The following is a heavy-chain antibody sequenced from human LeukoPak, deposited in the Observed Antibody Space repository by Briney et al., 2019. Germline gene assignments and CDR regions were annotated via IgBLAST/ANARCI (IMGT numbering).Heavy chain of an antibody. J-gene: IGHJ4*02. Sequence: ASVKVSCKASGYTFTSYDINWVRQATGQGLEWMGWMNPNSGNTGYAQKFQGRVTITRNTSISTAYMELSSLRSEDTAVYYCARGISVLSWCGDYLYYFDYWGQGTLVTVSS. CDR3: ARGISVLSWCGDYLYYFDY. CDR2: MNPNSGNT. D-gene: IGHD4-17*01. V-gene: IGHV1-8*03. CDR1: GYTFTSYD.